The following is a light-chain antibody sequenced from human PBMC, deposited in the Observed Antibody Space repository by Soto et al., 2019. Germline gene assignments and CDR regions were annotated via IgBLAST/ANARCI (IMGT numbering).Light chain of an antibody. CDR3: QHFNKWPLT. CDR1: QSVSSN. V-gene: IGKV3-15*01. Sequence: EIVMTQSPGTLSVSPGERAALSCRASQSVSSNLAWYQKKPGQAPRLLIYGASTRATGIPARFSGSGSGTEFTLSISSLQSEDFALYYCQHFNKWPLTFGGGTRVEIK. J-gene: IGKJ4*01. CDR2: GAS.